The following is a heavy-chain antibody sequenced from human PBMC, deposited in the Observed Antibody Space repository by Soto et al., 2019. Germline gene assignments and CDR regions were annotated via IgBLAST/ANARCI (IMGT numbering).Heavy chain of an antibody. Sequence: PSETLSLTCTVSGGSISSYYWSWIRQPAGKGLEWIGRIYTSGSTNYNPSLKSRVTMSVDTSKNQFSLKLSSVTAADTAVYYCARVLYYDYVWGSYRYGGNWFDPWGQGTLVTVSS. V-gene: IGHV4-4*07. J-gene: IGHJ5*02. D-gene: IGHD3-16*02. CDR3: ARVLYYDYVWGSYRYGGNWFDP. CDR2: IYTSGST. CDR1: GGSISSYY.